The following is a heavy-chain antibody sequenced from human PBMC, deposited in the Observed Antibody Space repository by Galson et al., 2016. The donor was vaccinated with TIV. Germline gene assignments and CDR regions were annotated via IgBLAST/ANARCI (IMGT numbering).Heavy chain of an antibody. D-gene: IGHD5-18*01. CDR3: ARIYNAGYTIDY. CDR2: VWYNGNNK. J-gene: IGHJ4*02. V-gene: IGHV3-33*01. CDR1: GFTFNAFG. Sequence: SLRLSCAASGFTFNAFGIHWVRQAPGKGLEWVAVVWYNGNNKYYADSVKSRFTVSGDNSKNTLHLQMNSLRAEDTAVYYCARIYNAGYTIDYWGQGTLVTVSS.